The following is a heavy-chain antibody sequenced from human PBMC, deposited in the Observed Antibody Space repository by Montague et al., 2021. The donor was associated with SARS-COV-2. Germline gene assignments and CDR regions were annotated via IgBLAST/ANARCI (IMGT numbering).Heavy chain of an antibody. Sequence: SETLSLTCSVSGDSISNYSWSWIRQSQGKGLERNGYIYYSGSTNYNSSLTSRVTISVDTSKNQVSLKLTSVTAADTAVYYCARHLRVTTVTTHMYHYAMDVWGQGTTVTVSS. V-gene: IGHV4-59*08. J-gene: IGHJ6*02. CDR2: IYYSGST. CDR1: GDSISNYS. D-gene: IGHD4-11*01. CDR3: ARHLRVTTVTTHMYHYAMDV.